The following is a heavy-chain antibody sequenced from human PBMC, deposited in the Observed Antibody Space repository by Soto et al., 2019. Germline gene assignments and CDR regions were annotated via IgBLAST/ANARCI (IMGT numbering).Heavy chain of an antibody. V-gene: IGHV1-69*12. D-gene: IGHD3-16*01. CDR2: ITPIFGTT. CDR1: GGTFRNYA. CDR3: ARDPGGRWLPCYYYGMDV. J-gene: IGHJ6*02. Sequence: QVQLVQSGAEVKKPGSSVKVSCKASGGTFRNYAISWVRQAPGQGLEWMGGITPIFGTTNYAQKFQGRVTITADESTTTAFMELSSLRSDDTAVYYCARDPGGRWLPCYYYGMDVWGQGTTVTVSS.